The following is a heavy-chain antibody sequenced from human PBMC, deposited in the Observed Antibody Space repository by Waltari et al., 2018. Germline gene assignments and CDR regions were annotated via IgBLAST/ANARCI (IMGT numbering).Heavy chain of an antibody. D-gene: IGHD5-18*01. V-gene: IGHV3-53*02. CDR3: ARDGSYDYLFAFDI. Sequence: EVQLVETGGGLIQPGGSLRLSCAASGFTVSSNYMSWVRQAPGKGLGWVSVIYSGCSTYYADSVKGRFTISRDNSKNTLYLQMNSLRAEDTAVYYCARDGSYDYLFAFDIWGQGTMVTVSS. CDR1: GFTVSSNY. J-gene: IGHJ3*02. CDR2: IYSGCST.